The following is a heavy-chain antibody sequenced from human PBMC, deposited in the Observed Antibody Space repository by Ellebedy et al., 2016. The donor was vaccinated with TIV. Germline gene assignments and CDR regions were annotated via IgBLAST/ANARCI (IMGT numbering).Heavy chain of an antibody. J-gene: IGHJ4*02. CDR1: GGSISSYY. Sequence: MPSETLSLTCTVSGGSISSYYWSWIRQPPGKGLEWIGYIYYSGSTNYNPSLKSRVTISVDTSKNQFSLKLSSVTAADTAVYYCARSDTMIDGPFDYWGQGTLVTVSS. V-gene: IGHV4-59*08. CDR2: IYYSGST. CDR3: ARSDTMIDGPFDY. D-gene: IGHD3-22*01.